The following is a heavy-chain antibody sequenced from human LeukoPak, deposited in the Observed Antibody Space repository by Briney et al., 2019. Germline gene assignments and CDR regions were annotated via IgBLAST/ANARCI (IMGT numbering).Heavy chain of an antibody. Sequence: GGSLRLSRAASGFTFSSYAMSWVRQAPGKGLEWVSAISGSGGSTYYADSVKGRFTISRDNSKNTLYLQMNSLRAEDTAVYYCAKVASSGYYYPLDYWGQGTLVTVSS. CDR1: GFTFSSYA. V-gene: IGHV3-23*01. CDR2: ISGSGGST. D-gene: IGHD3-22*01. CDR3: AKVASSGYYYPLDY. J-gene: IGHJ4*02.